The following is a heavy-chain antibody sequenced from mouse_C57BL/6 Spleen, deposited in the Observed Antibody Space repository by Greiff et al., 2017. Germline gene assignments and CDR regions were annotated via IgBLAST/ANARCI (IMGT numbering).Heavy chain of an antibody. Sequence: QVQLQQPGAELVRPGSSVKLSCKASGYTFTSYWMHWVKQRPIQGLEWIGNIDPSDSETHYNQKFKDKATLTVDKSSSTAYMQLSSLTSEDSAVYYCARGRDGYYGGGYFDYWSEGTTLTVAS. V-gene: IGHV1-52*01. J-gene: IGHJ2*01. D-gene: IGHD2-3*01. CDR1: GYTFTSYW. CDR2: IDPSDSET. CDR3: ARGRDGYYGGGYFDY.